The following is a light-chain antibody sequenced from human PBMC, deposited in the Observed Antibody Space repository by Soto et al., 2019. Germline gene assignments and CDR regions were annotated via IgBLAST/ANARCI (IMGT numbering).Light chain of an antibody. V-gene: IGLV2-14*01. Sequence: QSALTQPASVSGSPGQSITISCTGTSSDVGDNNYGSWYQQHPGKAPKLMIYDVTHRPSGISNRFSGSKSGNTASLTISGLQAEDEADYYCSSYTSSSTLYVFGTGTQLTVL. CDR3: SSYTSSSTLYV. CDR1: SSDVGDNNY. J-gene: IGLJ1*01. CDR2: DVT.